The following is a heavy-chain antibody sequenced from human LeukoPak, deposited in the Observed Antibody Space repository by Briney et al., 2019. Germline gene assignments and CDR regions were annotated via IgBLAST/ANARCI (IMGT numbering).Heavy chain of an antibody. CDR1: GGSISSYY. CDR3: ARENRNSGSGRLVDY. J-gene: IGHJ4*02. V-gene: IGHV4-4*07. Sequence: PSETLSLTCTVSGGSISSYYWSWIRQPAGKGLEWIGRIYTSGSTNYNPSLKSRVTISVDTSKNQFSLKLSSVTAADTAVYYCARENRNSGSGRLVDYWGQGTLVTVSS. CDR2: IYTSGST. D-gene: IGHD1-26*01.